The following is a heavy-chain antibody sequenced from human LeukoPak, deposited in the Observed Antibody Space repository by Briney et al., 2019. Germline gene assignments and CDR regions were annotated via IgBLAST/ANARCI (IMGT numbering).Heavy chain of an antibody. V-gene: IGHV3-74*01. D-gene: IGHD5-18*01. CDR1: GFTFSSYW. CDR2: INSDGSST. Sequence: PGGSPRLSCAASGFTFSSYWMHWVRQAPGKGLVWVSRINSDGSSTSYADSVKGRFTISRDNAKNTLYLQMNSLRAEDTAVYYCARGDTAMAYFDYWGQGTLVTVSS. J-gene: IGHJ4*02. CDR3: ARGDTAMAYFDY.